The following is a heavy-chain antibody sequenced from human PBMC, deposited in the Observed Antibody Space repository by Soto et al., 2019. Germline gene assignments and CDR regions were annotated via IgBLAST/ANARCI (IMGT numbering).Heavy chain of an antibody. CDR3: ARAGVADYGSGSYYGPWFDP. CDR1: GGSISSGDYY. D-gene: IGHD3-10*01. CDR2: IYYSGST. V-gene: IGHV4-30-4*01. Sequence: SETLSLTCTVSGGSISSGDYYWSWIRQPPGKGLEWIGYIYYSGSTYYNPSLKRRVTISVDTSKNQFSLKLSSVTAADTAVYYCARAGVADYGSGSYYGPWFDPWGQGTLVTVSS. J-gene: IGHJ5*02.